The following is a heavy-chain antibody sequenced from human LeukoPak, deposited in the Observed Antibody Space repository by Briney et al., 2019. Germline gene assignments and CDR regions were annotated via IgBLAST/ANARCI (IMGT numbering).Heavy chain of an antibody. CDR1: GYTFTSYD. V-gene: IGHV1-8*01. J-gene: IGHJ6*02. Sequence: ASVKVSCRASGYTFTSYDINWVRQATGQVLEWMGWMNPNSGNTGYAQKFQGRVTMTRNTSISTAYMELSSLRSEDTAVYYCARYAARPEDYYGMDVWGQGTTVTVSS. CDR3: ARYAARPEDYYGMDV. CDR2: MNPNSGNT. D-gene: IGHD6-6*01.